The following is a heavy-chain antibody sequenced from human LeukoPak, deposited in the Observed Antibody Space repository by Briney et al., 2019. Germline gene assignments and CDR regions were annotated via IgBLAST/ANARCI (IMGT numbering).Heavy chain of an antibody. D-gene: IGHD3-10*01. CDR3: ARVTMVRGGDY. Sequence: ASVKVSCKASGYTFTSYGISWVRQAPGQGLEWMGWINPNSGGTNYAQKFQGRVTMTRDTSISTAYMELSRLRSDDTAVYYCARVTMVRGGDYWGQGTLVTVSS. V-gene: IGHV1-2*02. CDR1: GYTFTSYG. CDR2: INPNSGGT. J-gene: IGHJ4*02.